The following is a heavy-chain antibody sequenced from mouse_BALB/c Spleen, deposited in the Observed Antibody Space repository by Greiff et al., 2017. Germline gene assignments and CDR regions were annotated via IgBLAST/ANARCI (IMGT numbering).Heavy chain of an antibody. V-gene: IGHV5-17*02. Sequence: DVQLVESGGGLVQPGGSRKLSCAASGFTFSSFGMHWVRQAPEKGLEWVAYISSGSSTIYYADTVKGRFTISRDNPKNTLFLQMTSLRSEDTAMYYCARFPTLYYYAMDYWGQGTSVTVSS. CDR3: ARFPTLYYYAMDY. J-gene: IGHJ4*01. CDR2: ISSGSSTI. CDR1: GFTFSSFG.